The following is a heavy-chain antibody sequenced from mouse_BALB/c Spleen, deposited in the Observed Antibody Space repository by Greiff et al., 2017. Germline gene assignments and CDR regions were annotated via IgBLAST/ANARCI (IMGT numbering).Heavy chain of an antibody. CDR2: ISSGGST. V-gene: IGHV5-6-5*01. CDR3: ARDYYDSSYWYFDV. Sequence: DVKLVESGGGLVKPGGSLKLSCAASGFTFSSYAMSWVRQTPEKRLEWVASISSGGSTYYPDSVKGRFTISRDNARNILYLQMSSLRSEDTAMYYCARDYYDSSYWYFDVWGAGTTVTVSS. D-gene: IGHD1-1*01. J-gene: IGHJ1*01. CDR1: GFTFSSYA.